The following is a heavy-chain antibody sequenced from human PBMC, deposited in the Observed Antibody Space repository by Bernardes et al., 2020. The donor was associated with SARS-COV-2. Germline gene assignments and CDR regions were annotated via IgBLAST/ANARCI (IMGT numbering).Heavy chain of an antibody. V-gene: IGHV3-7*01. J-gene: IGHJ6*02. CDR2: IKQDGSDR. Sequence: GGSLRLSCAGSGFIFSTYWMSWVRQAPGKGLEWVANIKQDGSDRYYVDSVKGRFTVSRDNAKNTLYLQMSSLRVEDTALYYCARDLDSGMDVWGQGTTVTVSS. CDR3: ARDLDSGMDV. CDR1: GFIFSTYW.